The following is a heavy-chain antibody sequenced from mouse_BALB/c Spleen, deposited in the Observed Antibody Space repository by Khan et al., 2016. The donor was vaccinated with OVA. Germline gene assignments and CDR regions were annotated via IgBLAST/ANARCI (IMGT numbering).Heavy chain of an antibody. V-gene: IGHV3-2*02. Sequence: EVELVESGPGLVKPSQSLSLTCTVTGYSITSDYAWNWIRQFPGNKLEWMGYITYNGGTSYHPSLKSRISITRDTSKNQFFLRLNSVTTEGSATYYCARWFAYWGQGTLVTVS. CDR3: ARWFAY. CDR2: ITYNGGT. CDR1: GYSITSDYA. J-gene: IGHJ3*01.